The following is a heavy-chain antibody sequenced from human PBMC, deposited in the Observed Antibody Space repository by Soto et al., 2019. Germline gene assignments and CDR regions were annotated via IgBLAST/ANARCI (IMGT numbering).Heavy chain of an antibody. Sequence: SVKVSCKASGGTFSSYAISWVRQAPGQGLEWMGGIIPIFGTANYAQKFQGRVTITADESTSTAYMELRSLRSEDTAVYYSARAGRATKQLVLRLRGNAFDIWGQGTMVTVSS. D-gene: IGHD6-6*01. CDR1: GGTFSSYA. J-gene: IGHJ3*02. CDR2: IIPIFGTA. V-gene: IGHV1-69*13. CDR3: ARAGRATKQLVLRLRGNAFDI.